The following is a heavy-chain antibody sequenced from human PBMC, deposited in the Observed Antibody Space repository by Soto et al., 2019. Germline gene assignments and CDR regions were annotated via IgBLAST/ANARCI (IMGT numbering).Heavy chain of an antibody. V-gene: IGHV2-5*02. CDR2: ICWDDDK. J-gene: IGHJ6*03. CDR3: SHVLGYCGVGTCYRSVNYMDD. CDR1: GFSLSTTAVS. D-gene: IGHD2-15*01. Sequence: QITLKESGLTLVKPTQTLTLTCTFSGFSLSTTAVSVGWIRQPPGKGLEWLALICWDDDKRYSPSLKNRLTNTKDTSKQQVVPKMANMDPVDTATYFCSHVLGYCGVGTCYRSVNYMDDWGEGTTFTASS.